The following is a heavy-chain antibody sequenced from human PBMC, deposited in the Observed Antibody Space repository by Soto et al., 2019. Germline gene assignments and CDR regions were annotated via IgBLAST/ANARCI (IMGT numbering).Heavy chain of an antibody. J-gene: IGHJ6*03. CDR3: AKGYCSSTSWYDSAFVYYYYMDV. CDR2: INAGNGTT. V-gene: IGHV1-3*01. CDR1: GYTFTTNA. Sequence: QVQLVQSGAEVKKPGASVKVSCKASGYTFTTNAMHWVRQAPGQRLEWLGWINAGNGTTKYSQKFQGRVTITRDTSASTAYMELSSLRSEETAVYYCAKGYCSSTSWYDSAFVYYYYMDVWGKGTTVTVS. D-gene: IGHD2-2*01.